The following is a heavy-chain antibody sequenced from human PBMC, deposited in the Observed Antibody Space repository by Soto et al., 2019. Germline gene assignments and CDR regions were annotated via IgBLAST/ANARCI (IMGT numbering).Heavy chain of an antibody. CDR3: VRDRSRPAAMDY. J-gene: IGHJ4*02. V-gene: IGHV3-7*01. D-gene: IGHD2-2*01. Sequence: GGSLRLSCAASGFTFSSYWMSWVRQAPGKGLEWVANIRQDGTEQFSVDSVKGRFTLSRDNGKNLLFLQMNNLRAEDTAVYYCVRDRSRPAAMDYWGQGALVTVSS. CDR2: IRQDGTEQ. CDR1: GFTFSSYW.